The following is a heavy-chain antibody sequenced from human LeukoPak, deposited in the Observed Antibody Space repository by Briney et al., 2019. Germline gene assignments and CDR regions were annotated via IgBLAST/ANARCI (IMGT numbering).Heavy chain of an antibody. J-gene: IGHJ4*02. Sequence: GGSLRLSCAASGFTFSSYAMSWVRQAPGKGLEWVSAISGSGGSTYYADSLKGRFTISRDNSKNTLYLQMNTLRAEDTAVYFCAKWGCSGGSCYPFAYWGQGTLVTVSS. CDR1: GFTFSSYA. D-gene: IGHD2-15*01. CDR3: AKWGCSGGSCYPFAY. V-gene: IGHV3-23*01. CDR2: ISGSGGST.